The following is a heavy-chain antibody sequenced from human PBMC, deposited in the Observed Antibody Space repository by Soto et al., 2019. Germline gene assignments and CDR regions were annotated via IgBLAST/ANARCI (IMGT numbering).Heavy chain of an antibody. CDR2: IYWDDDK. J-gene: IGHJ4*02. V-gene: IGHV2-5*02. D-gene: IGHD6-13*01. Sequence: QITLKESGPTLVKPTQTLTLTCTFSGFSLSTSGVGVGWIRQPPGKALEWLALIYWDDDKRYSPSLKSRLTITKATSKNQVVLTMTNMDPVDTATYYCAHSHSSSWYSNFDYWGQGTLVTVSS. CDR1: GFSLSTSGVG. CDR3: AHSHSSSWYSNFDY.